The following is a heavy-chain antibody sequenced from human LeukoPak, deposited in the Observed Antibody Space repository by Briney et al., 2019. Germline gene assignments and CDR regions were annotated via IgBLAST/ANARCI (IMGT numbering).Heavy chain of an antibody. CDR2: ISSRSYI. Sequence: GVSLRLSCAASGYTFCSYSMNWVREAPGKGREWVSSISSRSYIYYACSVKGRFTISRDNAKNSLYLQMNSLRAEDTAVYYCARDQWGDYWGQGTLVTVSS. CDR1: GYTFCSYS. J-gene: IGHJ4*02. V-gene: IGHV3-21*01. CDR3: ARDQWGDY. D-gene: IGHD3-16*01.